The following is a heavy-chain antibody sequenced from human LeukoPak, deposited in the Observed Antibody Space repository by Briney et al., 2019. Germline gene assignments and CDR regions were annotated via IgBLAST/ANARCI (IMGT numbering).Heavy chain of an antibody. CDR3: ARDYVSGDMYAFDI. D-gene: IGHD7-27*01. CDR2: IIPIFGTA. Sequence: ASVKVSCKASGGTFSSYAISWVRQAPGQGLEWMGGIIPIFGTANYAQKFQGRVTITADKSTSTAYMELSSLRSEDTAVYYCARDYVSGDMYAFDIWGQGTMVTVSS. V-gene: IGHV1-69*06. CDR1: GGTFSSYA. J-gene: IGHJ3*02.